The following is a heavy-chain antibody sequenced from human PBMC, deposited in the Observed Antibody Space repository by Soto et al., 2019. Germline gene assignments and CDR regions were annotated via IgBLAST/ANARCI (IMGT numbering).Heavy chain of an antibody. D-gene: IGHD3-10*01. Sequence: PSETLSLTCSISGGSISSGGYYWSWVRQRPGKGMELIGYFYFNENTYYNPSLKSGVTISVGTSKSQFSLRLSSVTAADAAVYCCARQITMARGIDXWGPGISVTVSX. J-gene: IGHJ4*02. CDR1: GGSISSGGYY. CDR3: ARQITMARGIDX. CDR2: FYFNENT. V-gene: IGHV4-31*03.